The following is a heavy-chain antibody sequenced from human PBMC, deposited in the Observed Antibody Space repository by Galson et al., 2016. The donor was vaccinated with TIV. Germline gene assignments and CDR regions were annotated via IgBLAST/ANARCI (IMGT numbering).Heavy chain of an antibody. D-gene: IGHD2/OR15-2a*01. CDR1: GYMFSAHW. CDR3: AKGKEYYKF. V-gene: IGHV5-51*03. CDR2: MNPGDSET. Sequence: QSGAEVKKTGESLIISCKASGYMFSAHWFGWVRQMPGKGPEWIGIMNPGDSETRYSPSFEGPVTISADNSISTAYLQWQSLKASDTAVYYCAKGKEYYKFWDQGTRVTVSS. J-gene: IGHJ4*02.